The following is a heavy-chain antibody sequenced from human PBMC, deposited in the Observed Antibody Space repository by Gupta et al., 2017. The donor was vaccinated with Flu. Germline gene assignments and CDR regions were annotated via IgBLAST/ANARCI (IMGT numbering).Heavy chain of an antibody. J-gene: IGHJ4*02. Sequence: FGQAPGKGLKWVSTVGAGGNRTHYADSVMGRFTISRDNSKNTLYLQMNSLRGDDTAVYYCAKDRSGNPAIDYWGQGTLVTVSA. CDR3: AKDRSGNPAIDY. V-gene: IGHV3-23*05. CDR2: VGAGGNRT. D-gene: IGHD6-13*01.